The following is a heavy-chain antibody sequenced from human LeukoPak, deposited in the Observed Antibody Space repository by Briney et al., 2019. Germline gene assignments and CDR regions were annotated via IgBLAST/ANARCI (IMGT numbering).Heavy chain of an antibody. CDR1: GFTFISYA. CDR2: ISGSGGST. CDR3: AKVPEAVAAYFDY. D-gene: IGHD6-19*01. J-gene: IGHJ4*02. V-gene: IGHV3-23*01. Sequence: GGSLRLSCAASGFTFISYAMSWVRRAPGKGLEWVSAISGSGGSTYYADSVKGRFTISRDNSKNTLYLQMNSLRAEDTAVYYCAKVPEAVAAYFDYWGQGTLVTVSS.